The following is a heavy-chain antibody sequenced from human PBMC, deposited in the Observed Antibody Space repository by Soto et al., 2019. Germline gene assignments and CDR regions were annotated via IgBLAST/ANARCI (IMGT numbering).Heavy chain of an antibody. D-gene: IGHD2-8*01. CDR3: ARGTRAGVYYYYGMDV. CDR1: GGSVSSGSYY. Sequence: PSETLSLTCTVSGGSVSSGSYYWSWIRQPPGKGLEWIGYIYYSGSTNYNLSLKSRVTISVDTSKNQFSLKLSSVTAADTAVYYCARGTRAGVYYYYGMDVWGQGTTVTVSS. J-gene: IGHJ6*02. CDR2: IYYSGST. V-gene: IGHV4-61*01.